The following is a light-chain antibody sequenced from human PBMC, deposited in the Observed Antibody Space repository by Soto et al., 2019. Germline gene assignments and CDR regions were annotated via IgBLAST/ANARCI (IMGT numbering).Light chain of an antibody. CDR3: SSLAAGHVL. CDR2: EVS. CDR1: SSDVGTYNF. V-gene: IGLV2-23*02. J-gene: IGLJ2*01. Sequence: QSVLTQPASVSGSPGQSITISCTGTSSDVGTYNFVSWYQHHPGQAPKLMIYEVSERPSGISNRFSGSKSGNTASLTISGLQAEDEADYYCSSLAAGHVLFGGGTKLTVL.